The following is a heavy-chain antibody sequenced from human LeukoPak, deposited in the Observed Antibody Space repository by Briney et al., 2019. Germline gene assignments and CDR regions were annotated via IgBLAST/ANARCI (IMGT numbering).Heavy chain of an antibody. V-gene: IGHV3-23*01. CDR2: ITSSGDGT. Sequence: PGGSLRLSCAAPGFAFSIYAMSWVRQAPGKGLQWVSSITSSGDGTYYADSVKGRFTNSRDNSENMLYLQMNSLRVEDTAVYFCAKDRPNYYGSNGHYYRRDGDYWGQGTLVTVSS. J-gene: IGHJ4*02. CDR3: AKDRPNYYGSNGHYYRRDGDY. D-gene: IGHD3-22*01. CDR1: GFAFSIYA.